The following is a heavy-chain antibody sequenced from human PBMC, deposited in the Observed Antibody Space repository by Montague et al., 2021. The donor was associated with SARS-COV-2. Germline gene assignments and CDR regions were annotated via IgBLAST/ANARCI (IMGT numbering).Heavy chain of an antibody. CDR1: GFTFSGYT. CDR2: ISGTSNSI. V-gene: IGHV3-21*01. CDR3: GEDQWLRGNDF. J-gene: IGHJ4*02. Sequence: SLRLSCAASGFTFSGYTMTWVRQAPGKGLEWVSSISGTSNSISYADSVKGRFTISRDNAKNSLFLQLNSLRAEDTAVYYCGEDQWLRGNDFWGQGTLVTVSS. D-gene: IGHD5-18*01.